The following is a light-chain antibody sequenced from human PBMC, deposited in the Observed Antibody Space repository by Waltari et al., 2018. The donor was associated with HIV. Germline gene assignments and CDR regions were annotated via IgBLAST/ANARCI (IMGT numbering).Light chain of an antibody. Sequence: NALRQSPGILSVSPGDTVTPTCRASQSVFTSYLAWYQQKPGQAPRLLIFGATSRATGIPDRFSGSGSGTDFTLTISRLEPEDFAVYYCQQYGSSPGFTFGPGTKVDIK. CDR2: GAT. CDR3: QQYGSSPGFT. CDR1: QSVFTSY. V-gene: IGKV3-20*01. J-gene: IGKJ3*01.